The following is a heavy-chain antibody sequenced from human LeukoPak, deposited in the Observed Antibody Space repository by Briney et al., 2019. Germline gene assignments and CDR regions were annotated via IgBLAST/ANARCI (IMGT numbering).Heavy chain of an antibody. CDR3: ARALAQDNYYYYYYMDV. CDR2: IYHSGST. V-gene: IGHV4-30-2*01. Sequence: SQTLSLTCTVSGGSISSGGYYWSWIRQPPGKGLEWIGYIYHSGSTYYNPSLKSRVTISVDRSKNQFSLKLSSVTAADTAVYYCARALAQDNYYYYYYMDVWGKGTTVTVSS. J-gene: IGHJ6*03. CDR1: GGSISSGGYY.